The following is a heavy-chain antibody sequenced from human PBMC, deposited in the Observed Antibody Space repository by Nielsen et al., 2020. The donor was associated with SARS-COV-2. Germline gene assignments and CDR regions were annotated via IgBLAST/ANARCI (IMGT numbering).Heavy chain of an antibody. CDR3: AASKSGYYFDL. Sequence: GESLKISCAASGFTFSRYWMSWVRQAPGKGLEWVSTISASGGSTFYTDSVKGRFTISRDSFKNTLYLQMNSLRAEDTAVYYCAASKSGYYFDLWGQGTLVTVSS. CDR2: ISASGGST. CDR1: GFTFSRYW. D-gene: IGHD6-13*01. J-gene: IGHJ4*02. V-gene: IGHV3-23*01.